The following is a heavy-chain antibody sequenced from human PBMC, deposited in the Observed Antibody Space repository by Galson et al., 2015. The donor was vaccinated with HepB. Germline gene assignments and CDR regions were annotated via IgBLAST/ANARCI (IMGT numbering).Heavy chain of an antibody. D-gene: IGHD5-24*01. V-gene: IGHV1-18*01. CDR1: GYTFTHFG. J-gene: IGHJ4*02. Sequence: SLKVSCKASGYTFTHFGISWVRQAPRQGPEWMGWISGYNGDTHYAHIFQDRVTMTTDTSTNKAFLELRSLRSDDSAVYYCARDQGVMIATGVLDSWGQGVRVTVSS. CDR3: ARDQGVMIATGVLDS. CDR2: ISGYNGDT.